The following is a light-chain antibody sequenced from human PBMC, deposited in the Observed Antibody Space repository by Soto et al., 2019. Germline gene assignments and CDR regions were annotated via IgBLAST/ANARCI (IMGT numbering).Light chain of an antibody. CDR1: QSISSW. CDR3: QQYNDYSWT. CDR2: KAS. V-gene: IGKV1-5*03. J-gene: IGKJ1*01. Sequence: IQISQSPSTLSASVGGTVTITCRASQSISSWLAWYQQKPGIAPKLLIYKASNLQSGVPSRFSGSGYGTVFTLTISSLQPDDVATYYCQQYNDYSWTFGQGTQVDI.